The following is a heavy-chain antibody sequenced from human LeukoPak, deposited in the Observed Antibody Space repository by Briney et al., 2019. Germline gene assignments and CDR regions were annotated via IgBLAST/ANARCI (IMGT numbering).Heavy chain of an antibody. V-gene: IGHV4-39*07. Sequence: SETLSLTCTVSGGSISSSSYYWGWIRQPPGKGLEWIGSIYYSGSTYYNPSLKSRVTISVDTSKNQFSLKLSSVTAADTAVYYCARSELRGVILGPLDYWGQGTLVTVSS. CDR2: IYYSGST. J-gene: IGHJ4*02. CDR3: ARSELRGVILGPLDY. CDR1: GGSISSSSYY. D-gene: IGHD3-10*01.